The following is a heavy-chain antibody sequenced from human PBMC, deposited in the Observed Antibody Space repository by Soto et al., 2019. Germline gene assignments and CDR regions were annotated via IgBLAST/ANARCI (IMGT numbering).Heavy chain of an antibody. CDR1: GYTFTTYG. CDR3: ARALSVAQYYYYMDV. Sequence: QVQLVQSGPEVKKPGASVKVPCKTSGYTFTTYGISWVRQAPGQGLEWMGWISPYNGNTHYAQKFQGRVTMTTDTSTTTADMELLTLRSDDRAVYFCARALSVAQYYYYMDVWGKGTTVTVSS. CDR2: ISPYNGNT. V-gene: IGHV1-18*01. J-gene: IGHJ6*03. D-gene: IGHD6-19*01.